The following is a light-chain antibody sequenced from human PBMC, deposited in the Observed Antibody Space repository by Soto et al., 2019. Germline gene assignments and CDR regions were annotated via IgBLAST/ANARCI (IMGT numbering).Light chain of an antibody. CDR1: QSISRY. V-gene: IGKV1-39*01. CDR3: QQTYTLPIT. Sequence: DIQMTQSPSSLSASVGGRVTITCRTSQSISRYLNWYQQKPGKAPELLIYAASSLQGGVPPRFSGRGSGTAFSLTISSLQPEDFATYDCQQTYTLPITFGLGTRLEIE. CDR2: AAS. J-gene: IGKJ5*01.